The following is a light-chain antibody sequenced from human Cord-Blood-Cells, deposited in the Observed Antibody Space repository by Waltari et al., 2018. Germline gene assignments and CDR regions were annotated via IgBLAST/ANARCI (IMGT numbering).Light chain of an antibody. J-gene: IGLJ2*01. V-gene: IGLV2-14*01. CDR1: SSGLGGYTY. CDR3: SSYTSSSTVV. CDR2: DVS. Sequence: QSALTQPASVSGSPGQSITISCTGTSSGLGGYTYVSWYQQPPGKAPKLMIYDVSNRPSGVSNRFSGSKSGNTASLTISGLQAEDEADYYCSSYTSSSTVVFGGGTKLTVL.